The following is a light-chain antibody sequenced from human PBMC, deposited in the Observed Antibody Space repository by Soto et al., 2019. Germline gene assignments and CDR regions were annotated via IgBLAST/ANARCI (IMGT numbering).Light chain of an antibody. Sequence: EIVLTQSPGTLSLSPGERATLSCRASQSVPSDWLAWYRHKPGQAPRLLIYGASIRATGVPDRVSGSGSGTDFTLTINRLEPEDFAVYYCQQYHDWPLTFCGGTRVEIK. CDR2: GAS. CDR1: QSVPSDW. V-gene: IGKV3-20*01. CDR3: QQYHDWPLT. J-gene: IGKJ4*01.